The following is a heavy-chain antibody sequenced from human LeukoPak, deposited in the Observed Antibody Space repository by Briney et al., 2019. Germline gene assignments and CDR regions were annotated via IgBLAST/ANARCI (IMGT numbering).Heavy chain of an antibody. CDR1: GFPFSTYA. V-gene: IGHV3-23*03. CDR2: IYSGGNI. CDR3: AREYYDSSGYSAEYFQH. Sequence: GGSLRLSCSASGFPFSTYAMSWVRQAPGKGLEWVSVIYSGGNIYYADSVKGRFIISRDNSKNTLDLQMHSLRAEDTDVYYCAREYYDSSGYSAEYFQHWGQGTLVTVSS. J-gene: IGHJ1*01. D-gene: IGHD3-22*01.